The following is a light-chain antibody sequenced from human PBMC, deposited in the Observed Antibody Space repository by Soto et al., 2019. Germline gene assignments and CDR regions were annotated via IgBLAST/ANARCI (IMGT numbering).Light chain of an antibody. V-gene: IGLV1-51*01. CDR1: RSNIENNY. J-gene: IGLJ3*02. CDR2: DNN. Sequence: QSVLTQPPSVSAAPGQKVTISCSGSRSNIENNYVSWYQQLPGTAPKLLIYDNNKRPSGIPDRLSGSKSGTSATLGIAGLQTGDEADYYCGTWDDSLRGWVFGGGTKLTVL. CDR3: GTWDDSLRGWV.